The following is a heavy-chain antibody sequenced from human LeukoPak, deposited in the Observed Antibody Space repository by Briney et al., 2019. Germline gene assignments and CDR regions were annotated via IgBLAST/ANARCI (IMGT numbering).Heavy chain of an antibody. CDR1: VFTFSSYG. V-gene: IGHV3-33*01. J-gene: IGHJ4*02. Sequence: GGSLRLSCAASVFTFSSYGMHWVRQAPGKGLEWVAVIWYDGSNKYYADSVKGRFTISRDNSKNTLYLQMNSLRAEDTAVYYCASLYGSGSSLFDYWGQGTLVTVSS. CDR3: ASLYGSGSSLFDY. D-gene: IGHD3-10*01. CDR2: IWYDGSNK.